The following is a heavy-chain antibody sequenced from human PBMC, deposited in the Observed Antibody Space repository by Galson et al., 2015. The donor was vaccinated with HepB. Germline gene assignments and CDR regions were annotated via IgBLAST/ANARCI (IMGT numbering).Heavy chain of an antibody. V-gene: IGHV1-46*01. D-gene: IGHD2-21*02. CDR2: INPSGGST. J-gene: IGHJ2*01. Sequence: SVKVSCKASGYTFTSYYMHWVRQAPGQGLEWMGIINPSGGSTSYAQKFQGRVTMTRDTSTSTVYMELSSLRSEDTAVYYCARDCASVTAAPGWYFDLCARGPLVTGSA. CDR3: ARDCASVTAAPGWYFDL. CDR1: GYTFTSYY.